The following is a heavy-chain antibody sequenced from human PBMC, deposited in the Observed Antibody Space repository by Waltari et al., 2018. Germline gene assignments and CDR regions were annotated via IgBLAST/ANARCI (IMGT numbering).Heavy chain of an antibody. CDR3: ARGGRSGYLYHFDF. CDR2: TIPVIGTA. J-gene: IGHJ4*02. Sequence: QVQLVQSGAEVKKPGSSVKVSCKASGGTFNNYAINWVRQAPGQGLEWMGGTIPVIGTATYTPNFQDRVPFTADDSTGTAYMELRSLRSEDTAMYYCARGGRSGYLYHFDFWGQGTLVTVSS. CDR1: GGTFNNYA. D-gene: IGHD3-22*01. V-gene: IGHV1-69*12.